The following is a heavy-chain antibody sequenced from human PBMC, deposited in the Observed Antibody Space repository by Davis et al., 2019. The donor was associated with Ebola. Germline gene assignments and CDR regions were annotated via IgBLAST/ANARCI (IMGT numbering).Heavy chain of an antibody. D-gene: IGHD7-27*01. J-gene: IGHJ6*03. V-gene: IGHV1-2*04. CDR3: ARGNWGYYYMDV. CDR1: GYTFTDYY. CDR2: INPNSGGT. Sequence: ASVKVSCKASGYTFTDYYMHWVRQAPGQGLEWMGWINPNSGGTNYAQNFQGWVTMTRDTSISTAYMELSRLRSDDTAVYYCARGNWGYYYMDVWGKGTTVTVSS.